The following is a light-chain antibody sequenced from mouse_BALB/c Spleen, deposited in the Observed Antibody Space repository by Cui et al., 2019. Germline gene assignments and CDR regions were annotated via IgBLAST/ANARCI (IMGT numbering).Light chain of an antibody. CDR3: QQWSSYPLT. J-gene: IGKJ5*01. CDR1: SSVSY. CDR2: DPS. V-gene: IGKV4-55*01. Sequence: IVLTQSPAIMSASPGEKVTMTCSASSSVSYMYWYQQKPGSSPRLLIYDPSNLASGVPVRFSGSGSGTSYSLTISRMEAEDAATYYCQQWSSYPLTFGAGTKLELK.